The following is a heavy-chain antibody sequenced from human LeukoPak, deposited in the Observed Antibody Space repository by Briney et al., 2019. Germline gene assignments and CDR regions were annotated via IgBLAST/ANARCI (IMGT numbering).Heavy chain of an antibody. D-gene: IGHD6-13*01. CDR3: ASAMSLYSSSWSKDY. V-gene: IGHV1-69*13. CDR2: IIPIFGTA. J-gene: IGHJ4*02. CDR1: GGTCRGYA. Sequence: ASVKVSCMASGGTCRGYAISWVRQAPGQGLEWMGGIIPIFGTANYAQKFQGRVTITADESTSTAYMELSSLRSEDTAVYYCASAMSLYSSSWSKDYWGQGTLVTVSS.